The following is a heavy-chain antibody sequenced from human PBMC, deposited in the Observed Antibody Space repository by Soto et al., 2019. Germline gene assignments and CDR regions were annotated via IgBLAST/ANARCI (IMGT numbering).Heavy chain of an antibody. CDR2: IIPIFGTA. D-gene: IGHD5-18*01. Sequence: QVQLVQSGAEVKKPGSSVKVSCKASGGTFSSYAISWVRQAPGQGLEWMGGIIPIFGTANYAQKFQGRVRITADESTSTAYMELSSLRSEDTAVYYCARKQPDTGISSYYCGMDVWGQGTTVTVSS. V-gene: IGHV1-69*01. J-gene: IGHJ6*02. CDR1: GGTFSSYA. CDR3: ARKQPDTGISSYYCGMDV.